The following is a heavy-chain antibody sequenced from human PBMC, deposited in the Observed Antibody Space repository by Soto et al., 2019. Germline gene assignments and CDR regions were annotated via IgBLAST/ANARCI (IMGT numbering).Heavy chain of an antibody. J-gene: IGHJ4*02. CDR1: GFTFSSYA. CDR2: ISGSGDST. D-gene: IGHD1-26*01. V-gene: IGHV3-23*01. CDR3: ARRGSGSYYDY. Sequence: EVQLLESGGGLVQPGGSLRLSCAASGFTFSSYAMRWVRQAPVKGLEWVSAISGSGDSTYYADSVKGRFTISRDSSKKTLYLQMNSLRAEDTAVYYCARRGSGSYYDYWGQGTLVTVSS.